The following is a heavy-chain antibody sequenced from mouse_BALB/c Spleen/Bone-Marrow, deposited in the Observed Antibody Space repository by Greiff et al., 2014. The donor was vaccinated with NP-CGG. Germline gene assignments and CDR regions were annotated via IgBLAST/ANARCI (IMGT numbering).Heavy chain of an antibody. CDR2: INPTNGRS. V-gene: IGHV1S81*02. CDR1: GYTFTNYW. CDR3: ARRGDYYGAMDY. J-gene: IGHJ4*01. D-gene: IGHD1-1*01. Sequence: QVQLQQSGAELVKPGASVKLSCEASGYTFTNYWMHWVSQRPGQGLEWIGEINPTNGRSNYNEKFKSKATLTVDKSSSTAYMQLSSLTSEDSAVYYCARRGDYYGAMDYWGQGTSVTVSS.